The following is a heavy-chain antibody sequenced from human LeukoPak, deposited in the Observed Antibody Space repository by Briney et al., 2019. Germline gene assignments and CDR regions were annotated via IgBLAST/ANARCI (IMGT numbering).Heavy chain of an antibody. CDR1: GGSISSYY. J-gene: IGHJ4*02. D-gene: IGHD5-24*01. Sequence: SETLSLTCTVSGGSISSYYWSWIRQPPGKGLGWIGYIYYSGSTNYNPSLKRRVTISVDTSKNQFSLKLSSVTAADTAVYYCARGKTQRDGYKLRGTLLDYWGQGTLVTVSS. CDR2: IYYSGST. CDR3: ARGKTQRDGYKLRGTLLDY. V-gene: IGHV4-59*01.